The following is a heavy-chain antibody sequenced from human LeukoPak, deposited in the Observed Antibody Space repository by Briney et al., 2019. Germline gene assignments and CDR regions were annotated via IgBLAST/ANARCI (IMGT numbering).Heavy chain of an antibody. J-gene: IGHJ4*02. Sequence: SETLSLTCTVSGGSISSSSYYWGWIRQPPGKGLEWIGSIYYSGSTYYNPSLKSRVTISVDTSKNQFSLKLSSVTAADTAVYHCARHELYGSGSYYWGQGTLVTVSS. CDR2: IYYSGST. CDR1: GGSISSSSYY. D-gene: IGHD3-10*01. CDR3: ARHELYGSGSYY. V-gene: IGHV4-39*01.